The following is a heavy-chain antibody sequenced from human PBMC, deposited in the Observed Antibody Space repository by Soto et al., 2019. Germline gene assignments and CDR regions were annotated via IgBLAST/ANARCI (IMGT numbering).Heavy chain of an antibody. Sequence: SVKVSCKASGYTFTSYYMHWGRQAPGQGLEWMGIINPSGGSTSYAQKFQGRVTMTRDKSTSTVYMELSKLRSEETAVYYCARDGWSSYSSGWYYFDYWGQGTLVTVSS. CDR1: GYTFTSYY. CDR2: INPSGGST. D-gene: IGHD6-19*01. V-gene: IGHV1-46*01. J-gene: IGHJ4*02. CDR3: ARDGWSSYSSGWYYFDY.